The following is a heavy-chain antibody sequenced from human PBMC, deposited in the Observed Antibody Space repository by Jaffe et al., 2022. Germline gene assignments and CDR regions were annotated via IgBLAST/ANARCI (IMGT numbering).Heavy chain of an antibody. D-gene: IGHD2-15*01. J-gene: IGHJ4*02. CDR3: ATYCSGGSCYGRDY. CDR2: ISSSSSYI. CDR1: GFTFSSYS. Sequence: EVQLVESGGGLVKPGGSLRLSCAASGFTFSSYSMNWVRQAPGKGLEWVSSISSSSSYIYYADSVKGRFTISRDNAKNSLYLQMNSLRAEDTAVYYCATYCSGGSCYGRDYWGQGTLVTVSS. V-gene: IGHV3-21*01.